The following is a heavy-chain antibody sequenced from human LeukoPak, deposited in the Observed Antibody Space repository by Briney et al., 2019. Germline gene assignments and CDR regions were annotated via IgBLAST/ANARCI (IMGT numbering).Heavy chain of an antibody. J-gene: IGHJ4*02. CDR3: ARNRTPHPPGYSSGWYDY. V-gene: IGHV4-34*01. CDR2: INHSGST. D-gene: IGHD6-13*01. Sequence: SETLSLTCAVYGGSFSGYYWSWIRQPPGKGLEWIGEINHSGSTNYNPSLKSRVTISVDTSKNQFSLKLSSVTAADTAVYYCARNRTPHPPGYSSGWYDYWGQGTLVTVSS. CDR1: GGSFSGYY.